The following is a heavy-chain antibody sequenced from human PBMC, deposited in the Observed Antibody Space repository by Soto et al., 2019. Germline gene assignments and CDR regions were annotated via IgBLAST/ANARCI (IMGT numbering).Heavy chain of an antibody. V-gene: IGHV1-24*01. D-gene: IGHD3-10*01. CDR2: FDPEDGET. CDR1: GYTLTELS. CDR3: ATASEYYYGSGSYYYFDY. J-gene: IGHJ4*02. Sequence: ASVKVSCKVSGYTLTELSMHWVRQAPGKGLEWMGGFDPEDGETIYAQKFQGRVTMTEDTSTDTAYMELSSLRSEDTAVYYCATASEYYYGSGSYYYFDYWGQGTLVTVSS.